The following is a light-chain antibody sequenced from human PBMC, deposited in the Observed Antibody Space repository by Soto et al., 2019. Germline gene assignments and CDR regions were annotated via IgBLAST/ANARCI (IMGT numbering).Light chain of an antibody. CDR1: QSVLLSSNNRNY. J-gene: IGKJ1*01. CDR3: QQYDGAPWT. V-gene: IGKV4-1*01. Sequence: DIVMTQSPDSLAVSLGERATINCKSSQSVLLSSNNRNYLTWYQQKPGQPPKLLIYWASTRESGVPDRFSGSGSGTDFTLTISSLQAEDVAVYYCQQYDGAPWTFGQGTK. CDR2: WAS.